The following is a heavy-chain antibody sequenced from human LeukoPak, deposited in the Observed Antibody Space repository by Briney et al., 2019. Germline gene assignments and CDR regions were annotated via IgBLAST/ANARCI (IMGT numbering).Heavy chain of an antibody. V-gene: IGHV4-59*08. CDR1: GGSISSYY. CDR2: IYYSGST. J-gene: IGHJ4*02. D-gene: IGHD3-3*01. Sequence: SETLSLTCTVSGGSISSYYWSWIRQPPGKGLEWIGYIYYSGSTNYNPSLKSRVTISVDTSKNQFSLKLSSVTAADTAVYYCAASAHPLEWLLYWGQGTLVTVSS. CDR3: AASAHPLEWLLY.